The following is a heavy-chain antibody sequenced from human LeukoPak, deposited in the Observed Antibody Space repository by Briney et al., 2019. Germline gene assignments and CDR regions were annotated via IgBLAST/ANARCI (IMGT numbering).Heavy chain of an antibody. V-gene: IGHV3-30-3*01. CDR2: ISYDGSNK. J-gene: IGHJ4*02. CDR3: ARDLMYSGYDSGY. CDR1: GFTFSGYA. Sequence: GGSLRLSCAASGFTFSGYAMHWVRQAPGKGLEWVAVISYDGSNKYYADSVKGRFTISRDNSKNTLYLQMNSLRAEDTAVYYCARDLMYSGYDSGYWGQGTLVTVSS. D-gene: IGHD5-12*01.